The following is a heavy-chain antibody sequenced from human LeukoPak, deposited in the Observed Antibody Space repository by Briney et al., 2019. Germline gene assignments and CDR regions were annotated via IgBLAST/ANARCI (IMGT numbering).Heavy chain of an antibody. J-gene: IGHJ4*02. D-gene: IGHD3-3*01. Sequence: TSETLSLTCAVYGGSFSGYYWRWIRQPPGKGLEWIGEINRSGSTNYNPSLKSRVTISVDTSKNQFSLKLSSETAADTAVYYCARRATYYDFWSGYPYTLHPIDYWGQGTLVTVSS. CDR1: GGSFSGYY. V-gene: IGHV4-34*01. CDR3: ARRATYYDFWSGYPYTLHPIDY. CDR2: INRSGST.